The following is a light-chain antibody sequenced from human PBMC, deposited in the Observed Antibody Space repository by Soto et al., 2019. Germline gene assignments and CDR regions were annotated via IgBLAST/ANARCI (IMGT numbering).Light chain of an antibody. CDR1: SSNIGAGDD. J-gene: IGLJ1*01. V-gene: IGLV1-40*01. Sequence: QSVLTQPPSVSGAPGQRVTISCTGSSSNIGAGDDVHWYQHLPGTAPKLLIYGNTNRPSGVPDRFSGSRSGTTASLAITGLRPDDEDDYYCQSYDTRLSGYVFATGTKLTVL. CDR3: QSYDTRLSGYV. CDR2: GNT.